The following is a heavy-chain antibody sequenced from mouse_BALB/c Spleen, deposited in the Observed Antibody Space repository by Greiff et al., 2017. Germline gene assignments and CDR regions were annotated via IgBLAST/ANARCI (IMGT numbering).Heavy chain of an antibody. CDR1: GYTFTSYT. D-gene: IGHD1-2*01. CDR2: INPSSGYT. J-gene: IGHJ3*01. V-gene: IGHV1-4*01. Sequence: QVQLKQSGAELARPGASVKMSCKASGYTFTSYTMHWVKQRPGRGLEWIGYINPSSGYTNYNQKFKDKATLTADKSSSTAYMQLSSLTSEDSAVYYCAKDYYGYRFAYWGQGTLVTVSA. CDR3: AKDYYGYRFAY.